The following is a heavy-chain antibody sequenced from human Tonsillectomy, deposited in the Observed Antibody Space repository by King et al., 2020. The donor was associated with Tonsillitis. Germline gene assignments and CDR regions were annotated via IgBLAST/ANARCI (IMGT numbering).Heavy chain of an antibody. V-gene: IGHV4-31*03. CDR3: ARDCITMVRGVIVSWFDP. J-gene: IGHJ5*02. CDR2: IYYSGST. D-gene: IGHD3-10*01. Sequence: VQLQESGPGLVKPSQTLSLTCTVSGGSISSGGYYWSWIRQNPGKGLEWIGYIYYSGSTYYNPSLKSRVTISVDTSKNQFSLKLSSVTAADTAVYYCARDCITMVRGVIVSWFDPWGQGTLVTVSS. CDR1: GGSISSGGYY.